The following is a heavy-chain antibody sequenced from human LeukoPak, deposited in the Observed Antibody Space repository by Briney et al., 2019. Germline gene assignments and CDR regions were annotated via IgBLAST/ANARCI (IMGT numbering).Heavy chain of an antibody. Sequence: ETLSLTCTVSGGSISSYYWSWIRQPPGKGLEWIGYIYYSGSTNYNPSLKSRVTISVDTSKNQFSLKLSSVTAADTGIYYCATGTGYCSGGGCYDYWGQGTLVTVSS. J-gene: IGHJ4*02. D-gene: IGHD2-15*01. V-gene: IGHV4-59*12. CDR3: ATGTGYCSGGGCYDY. CDR1: GGSISSYY. CDR2: IYYSGST.